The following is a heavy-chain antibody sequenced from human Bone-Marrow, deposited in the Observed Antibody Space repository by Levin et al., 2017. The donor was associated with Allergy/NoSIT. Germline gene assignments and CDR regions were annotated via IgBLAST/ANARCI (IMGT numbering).Heavy chain of an antibody. CDR1: GGTFSSYA. D-gene: IGHD3-9*01. Sequence: KISCKASGGTFSSYAISWVRQAPGQGLEWMGGIIPIFGTANYAQKFQGRVTITADESTSTAYMELSSLRSEDTAVYYCARSTYYDILTGYYYYYYGMDVWGQGTTVTVSS. CDR3: ARSTYYDILTGYYYYYYGMDV. J-gene: IGHJ6*02. V-gene: IGHV1-69*01. CDR2: IIPIFGTA.